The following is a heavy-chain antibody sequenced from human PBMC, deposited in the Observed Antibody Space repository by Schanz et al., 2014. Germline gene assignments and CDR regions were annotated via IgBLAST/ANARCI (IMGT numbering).Heavy chain of an antibody. Sequence: QVQLVPSGTEVKKPGASMKISCKAFGYYFGGFGISWVRLAPGQGFEWMGWIGAFQGNTKYAQKFQDRVTLTSDTAASTAYMELRSLRPDDTAVYYCLRANPTQHVVLPDALRYWGQGTLVSVSS. CDR3: LRANPTQHVVLPDALRY. D-gene: IGHD2-2*01. CDR2: IGAFQGNT. V-gene: IGHV1-18*01. CDR1: GYYFGGFG. J-gene: IGHJ4*02.